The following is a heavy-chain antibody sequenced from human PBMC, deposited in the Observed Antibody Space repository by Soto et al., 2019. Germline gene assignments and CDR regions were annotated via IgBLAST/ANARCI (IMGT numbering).Heavy chain of an antibody. V-gene: IGHV1-18*01. J-gene: IGHJ5*02. CDR1: GYTFTSYG. Sequence: ASVKVSCKASGYTFTSYGISWVRQAPGQGREGMGWISAYKGNTNYAQKLQGRVTMTTDTSTSTAYMELRSLRSDDTAVYYCARVPMVRGVIIRRSCWFDPWGQGTLVTVSS. D-gene: IGHD3-10*01. CDR2: ISAYKGNT. CDR3: ARVPMVRGVIIRRSCWFDP.